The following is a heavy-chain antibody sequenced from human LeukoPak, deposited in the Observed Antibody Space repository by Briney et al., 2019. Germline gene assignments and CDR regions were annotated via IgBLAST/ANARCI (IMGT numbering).Heavy chain of an antibody. CDR2: ISYDGSNK. V-gene: IGHV3-30*03. Sequence: GGSLRLSCAASGFTFSSYGMHWVRQAPGKGLEWVAVISYDGSNKYYADSVKGRFTISRDNSKNTLYLQMNSLRAEDTAVYYCARERVHSSSWSSVFDYWGQGTLVTVSS. CDR3: ARERVHSSSWSSVFDY. D-gene: IGHD6-13*01. J-gene: IGHJ4*02. CDR1: GFTFSSYG.